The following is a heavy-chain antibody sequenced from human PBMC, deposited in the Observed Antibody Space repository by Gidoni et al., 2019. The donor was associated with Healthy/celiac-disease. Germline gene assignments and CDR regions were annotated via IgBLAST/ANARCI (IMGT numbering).Heavy chain of an antibody. CDR1: GFPFRSYA. V-gene: IGHV3-23*01. CDR2: IRGGGGST. CDR3: AKPGELTMIVVVITSFDY. Sequence: EVQLLESGGGLVQPGGSLRLSCAAAGFPFRSYAMGWVRQAPGKGLEWVSAIRGGGGSTYYADSVKGRFTISRDNSKNTLYLQMNSLRAEDTAVYYCAKPGELTMIVVVITSFDYWGQGTLVTVSS. D-gene: IGHD3-22*01. J-gene: IGHJ4*02.